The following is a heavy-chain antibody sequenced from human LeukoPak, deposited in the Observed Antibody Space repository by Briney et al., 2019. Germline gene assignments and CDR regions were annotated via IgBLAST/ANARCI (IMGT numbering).Heavy chain of an antibody. Sequence: SETLSLTCTDSGGSISSSSYYWGWIRQPPGKGLEWIGSIYYSGSTYYNPSLKSRVTISVDTSKNQFSLKLSSVTAADTAVYYCARNVDTAMPSEGWFDPWGQGTLVTVSS. CDR2: IYYSGST. CDR1: GGSISSSSYY. CDR3: ARNVDTAMPSEGWFDP. J-gene: IGHJ5*02. D-gene: IGHD5-18*01. V-gene: IGHV4-39*01.